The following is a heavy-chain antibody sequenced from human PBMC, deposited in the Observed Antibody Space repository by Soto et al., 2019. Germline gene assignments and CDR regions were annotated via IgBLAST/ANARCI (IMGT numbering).Heavy chain of an antibody. CDR1: GGSISSYY. CDR2: IYYSGST. Sequence: QVHLQESGPGLVKPSETLSLTCNVSGGSISSYYWSWIRQPPGKGLEWIGLIYYSGSTDYNPSLNSRASVSIHTSKNQFSLNLTSVTAADTAVYYCARLTSRRFPQFYFWGQGTLVTVSS. D-gene: IGHD2-2*01. V-gene: IGHV4-59*08. CDR3: ARLTSRRFPQFYF. J-gene: IGHJ4*02.